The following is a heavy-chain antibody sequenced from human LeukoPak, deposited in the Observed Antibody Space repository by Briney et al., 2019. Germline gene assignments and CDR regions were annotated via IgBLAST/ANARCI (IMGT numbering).Heavy chain of an antibody. Sequence: PGGSLRLSCAASGVIITNVWMSWVRQAPGKGLEWVGRIRSKKNGGTRDYAAPVKGRFTILRDDSKNTLYLQMNSLKTEDTAVYYCTTDLSRGYWGQGTLVTVSS. D-gene: IGHD5/OR15-5a*01. CDR1: GVIITNVW. CDR2: IRSKKNGGTR. J-gene: IGHJ4*02. CDR3: TTDLSRGY. V-gene: IGHV3-15*01.